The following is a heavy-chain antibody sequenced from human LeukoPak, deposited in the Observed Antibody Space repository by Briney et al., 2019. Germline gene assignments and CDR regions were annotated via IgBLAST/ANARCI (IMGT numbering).Heavy chain of an antibody. Sequence: SETLSLTCAVSGVSISSYYWSWIRQHPGKGLEWIGYLSDVGTNDHNPSLKGRVTISRDTSKNQFSLRLSSVTAADAAVYHCARDKAPGGKRWFDPWGQGALVIVSS. CDR2: LSDVGTN. CDR1: GVSISSYY. J-gene: IGHJ5*02. V-gene: IGHV4-59*01. D-gene: IGHD4-23*01. CDR3: ARDKAPGGKRWFDP.